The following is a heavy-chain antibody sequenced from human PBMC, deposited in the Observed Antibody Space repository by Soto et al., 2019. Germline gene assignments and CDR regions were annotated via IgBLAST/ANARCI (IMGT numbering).Heavy chain of an antibody. V-gene: IGHV1-69*01. CDR2: IIPLFGTT. CDR3: AELGFGKLSVV. J-gene: IGHJ6*02. CDR1: GDTFKNCV. D-gene: IGHD3-10*01. Sequence: QVQVVQSGVEVRRPGSSVKVSCKASGDTFKNCVISWVRQAPGQGLEWMGGIIPLFGTTDFAQRFQGRLTITTDESTTTAYMELSRLRSDATATYYCAELGFGKLSVVWGQGTTVIVSS.